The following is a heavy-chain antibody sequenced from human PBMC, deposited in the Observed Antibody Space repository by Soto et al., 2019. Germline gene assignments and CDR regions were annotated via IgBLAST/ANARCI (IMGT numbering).Heavy chain of an antibody. V-gene: IGHV4-39*01. CDR1: DGSISSSSYY. Sequence: SEPLCLTCTVSDGSISSSSYYWSCIRQPPGKGLEWIGSIYYSGSTYYNPSLKSRVTISVDTSKNQFSLKLSSVTAADTAVYYFARHAEGIVVVPAANYWGQGTLVTVSS. J-gene: IGHJ4*02. D-gene: IGHD2-2*01. CDR3: ARHAEGIVVVPAANY. CDR2: IYYSGST.